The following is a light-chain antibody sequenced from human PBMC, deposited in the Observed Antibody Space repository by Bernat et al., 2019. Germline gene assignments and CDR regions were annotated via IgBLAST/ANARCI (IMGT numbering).Light chain of an antibody. Sequence: SYVLTQPPSVSVAPGKTARITCGGNNIGSKSVHWYQQKPGQAPVLVIYYDSDRPSGIPERFSGSNSGNTATLTISRVEAGDEADYYCQVWDSSSYHPYVFGTGTKVTVL. CDR3: QVWDSSSYHPYV. V-gene: IGLV3-21*04. CDR1: NIGSKS. CDR2: YDS. J-gene: IGLJ1*01.